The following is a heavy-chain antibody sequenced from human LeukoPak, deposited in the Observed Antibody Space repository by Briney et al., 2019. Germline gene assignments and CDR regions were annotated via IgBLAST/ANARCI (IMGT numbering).Heavy chain of an antibody. J-gene: IGHJ4*02. D-gene: IGHD3-22*01. CDR2: INAGNGNT. Sequence: ASVKVSCKASGYTFTSYATHWVRQAPGQRLEWMGWINAGNGNTKYSQKFQGRVTITRDTSASTAYMELSSLRSEDTAVYYCARVPYYYDSSGYYDGGYWGQGTLVTVSS. CDR1: GYTFTSYA. CDR3: ARVPYYYDSSGYYDGGY. V-gene: IGHV1-3*01.